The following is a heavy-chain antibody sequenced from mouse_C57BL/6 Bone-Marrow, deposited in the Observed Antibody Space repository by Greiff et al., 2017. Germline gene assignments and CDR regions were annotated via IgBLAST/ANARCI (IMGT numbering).Heavy chain of an antibody. CDR3: ASGRIYYYGSSAYFDY. CDR2: IYPRSGNT. J-gene: IGHJ2*01. Sequence: QVQLKESGAELARPGASVKLSCKASGYTFTSYGISWVKQRTGQGLEWIGEIYPRSGNTYYNEKFKGKATLTADKSSSTAYMELRSLTSEDSAVYFCASGRIYYYGSSAYFDYWGQGTTLTVSS. CDR1: GYTFTSYG. V-gene: IGHV1-81*01. D-gene: IGHD1-1*01.